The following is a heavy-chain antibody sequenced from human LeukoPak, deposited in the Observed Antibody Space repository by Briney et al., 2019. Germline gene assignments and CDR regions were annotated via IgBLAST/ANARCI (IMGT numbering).Heavy chain of an antibody. J-gene: IGHJ6*02. CDR2: IYYDGSNK. CDR1: GFIFSSYG. V-gene: IGHV3-33*01. CDR3: ARDTFYTSGVYGLDV. D-gene: IGHD2-8*01. Sequence: GGSLRLSCAASGFIFSSYGMHWVRQAPGKGLEWVAVIYYDGSNKYYADSVRGRFTISRDNSKNTLFLQMSSLRAEDTAVYYCARDTFYTSGVYGLDVWGQGTTVTVSS.